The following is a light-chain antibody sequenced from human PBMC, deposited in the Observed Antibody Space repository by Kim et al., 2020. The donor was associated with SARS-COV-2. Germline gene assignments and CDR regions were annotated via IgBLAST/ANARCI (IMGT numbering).Light chain of an antibody. V-gene: IGKV1-27*01. CDR2: AAS. CDR1: QGISNN. CDR3: QKYNSAPWT. J-gene: IGKJ1*01. Sequence: ASVGDRVTITCRASQGISNNLAWYQHKPGKVPTLLIFAASTLQSGVPSRFSGSGSGTDFTLTINSLQPEDFATYYCQKYNSAPWTFGQGTKVDIK.